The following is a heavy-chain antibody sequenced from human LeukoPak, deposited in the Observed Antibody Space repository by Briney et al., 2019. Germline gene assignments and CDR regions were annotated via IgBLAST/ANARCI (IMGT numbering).Heavy chain of an antibody. Sequence: PGGSLRLSCAASGFTFSSYAMSWVRQAPGKGLEWVSAISGSGGSTYYADSVKGRFTISRDNSKNTLYLQMNSLRADDTAVYYCAKSQKGLARIHWFGDTKDYFDYWGQGTLVTVSS. D-gene: IGHD3-10*01. V-gene: IGHV3-23*01. CDR3: AKSQKGLARIHWFGDTKDYFDY. CDR1: GFTFSSYA. J-gene: IGHJ4*02. CDR2: ISGSGGST.